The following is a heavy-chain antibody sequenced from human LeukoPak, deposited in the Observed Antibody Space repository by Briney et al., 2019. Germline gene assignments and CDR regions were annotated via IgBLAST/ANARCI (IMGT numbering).Heavy chain of an antibody. CDR1: GFAFSAYV. CDR2: ITSNGGDT. CDR3: AREERASFYLGY. J-gene: IGHJ4*02. V-gene: IGHV3-64*01. Sequence: GGSVRLFCAASGFAFSAYVMHWVRQAPGKGLEYVSSITSNGGDTYYANSVKDRFTISRDNSKNTLHLQMGSLRSEDMAVYYCAREERASFYLGYWGQGTLVTVSS. D-gene: IGHD3-3*01.